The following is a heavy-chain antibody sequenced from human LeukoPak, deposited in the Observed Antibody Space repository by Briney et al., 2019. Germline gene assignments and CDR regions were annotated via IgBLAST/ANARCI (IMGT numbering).Heavy chain of an antibody. CDR2: IIPILGIA. Sequence: SVKVSCKASGGTFSSYAISWVRQAPGQGLEWMGRIIPILGIANYAQKFQGRVTIIADKSTSTAYMELSSLRSEDTAVYYCAASGITMVRGEGYWGQGTLVTVSS. J-gene: IGHJ4*02. CDR3: AASGITMVRGEGY. CDR1: GGTFSSYA. V-gene: IGHV1-69*04. D-gene: IGHD3-10*01.